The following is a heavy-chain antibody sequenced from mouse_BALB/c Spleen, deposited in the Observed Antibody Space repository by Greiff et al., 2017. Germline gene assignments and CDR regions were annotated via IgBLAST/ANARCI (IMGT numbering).Heavy chain of an antibody. Sequence: EVKLVESGGGLVQPGGSRKLSCAASGFTFSSFGMHWVRQAPEKGLEWVAYISSGSSTIYYADTVKGRFTISRDNPKNTLFLQMTSLRSEDTAMYYCARDYYRYDYAMDYWGQGTSVTVSS. CDR3: ARDYYRYDYAMDY. CDR2: ISSGSSTI. J-gene: IGHJ4*01. V-gene: IGHV5-17*02. D-gene: IGHD2-14*01. CDR1: GFTFSSFG.